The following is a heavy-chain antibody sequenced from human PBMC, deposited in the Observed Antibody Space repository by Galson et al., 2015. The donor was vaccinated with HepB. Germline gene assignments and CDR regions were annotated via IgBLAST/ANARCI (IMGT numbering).Heavy chain of an antibody. Sequence: SVKVSCKASAYTFTGYYMHWVRQAPGQGLEWMGWINPNTGGTNYAQKFQGRVTMTRDTSITTAYMELRRLTSDDTAVYYCAREVGSVRYMDVWGKGTTVTVSS. CDR1: AYTFTGYY. CDR2: INPNTGGT. V-gene: IGHV1-2*02. D-gene: IGHD5-12*01. J-gene: IGHJ6*03. CDR3: AREVGSVRYMDV.